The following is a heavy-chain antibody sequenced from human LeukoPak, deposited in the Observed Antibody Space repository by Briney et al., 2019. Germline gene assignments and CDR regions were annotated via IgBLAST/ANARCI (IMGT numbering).Heavy chain of an antibody. CDR2: IYHGGKT. V-gene: IGHV4-30-2*01. CDR1: GASIGAAGYS. CDR3: ARTFQAPSYGDSDSRTKYPYSMDV. Sequence: PSQTLSLTCAVSGASIGAAGYSWDWLRQAPGRDLEWVGNIYHGGKTSYKSSLKSRVTISVDTSKNHFSLKLTSVTAADTAVYYCARTFQAPSYGDSDSRTKYPYSMDVWGQGTMVAVSS. D-gene: IGHD4-17*01. J-gene: IGHJ6*02.